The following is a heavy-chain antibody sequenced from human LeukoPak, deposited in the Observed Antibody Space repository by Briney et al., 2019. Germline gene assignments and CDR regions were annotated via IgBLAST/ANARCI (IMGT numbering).Heavy chain of an antibody. J-gene: IGHJ6*03. CDR2: INAANGDT. D-gene: IGHD2-21*02. Sequence: ASVKVSCKASGYTFTTYPIHWVRQAPGQRLEWMGWINAANGDTKYSQELQERVTITRDMSTSTAYMELSSLRSEDTAVYYCAAAYCGGDCLFRGGFYYYMDVWGKGTTVTISS. V-gene: IGHV1-3*03. CDR3: AAAYCGGDCLFRGGFYYYMDV. CDR1: GYTFTTYP.